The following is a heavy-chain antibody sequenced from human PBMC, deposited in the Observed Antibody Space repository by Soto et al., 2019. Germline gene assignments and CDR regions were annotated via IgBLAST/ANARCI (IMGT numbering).Heavy chain of an antibody. V-gene: IGHV3-23*01. D-gene: IGHD2-2*01. Sequence: GGSLSLSCAASGFTFSNFAMSWVRHAPGKGLEWVSEITGSTGTTYYADSVRGRFIISRDNSQNTLHLQMNSLRPEDTAVYYCAKDTSSSPYYMDVWGKGTTVTLSS. CDR1: GFTFSNFA. J-gene: IGHJ6*03. CDR3: AKDTSSSPYYMDV. CDR2: ITGSTGTT.